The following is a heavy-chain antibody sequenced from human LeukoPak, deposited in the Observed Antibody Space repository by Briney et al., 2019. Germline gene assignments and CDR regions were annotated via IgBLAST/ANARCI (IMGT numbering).Heavy chain of an antibody. Sequence: GGSLRLSRAASGFTVSSNYMNWVRQAPGKGLEWVSVIYSGGSTYYADSVKGRFSISRDTSKNTLYLQMNSLRAEDTAVYYCATHGRGAGVGIWLFDYWGQGTLVTVSS. J-gene: IGHJ4*02. V-gene: IGHV3-66*01. CDR2: IYSGGST. D-gene: IGHD6-13*01. CDR3: ATHGRGAGVGIWLFDY. CDR1: GFTVSSNY.